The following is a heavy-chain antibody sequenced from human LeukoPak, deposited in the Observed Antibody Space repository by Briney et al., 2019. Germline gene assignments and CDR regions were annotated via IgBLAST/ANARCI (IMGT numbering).Heavy chain of an antibody. CDR3: ARHLMGSSWYGFDP. CDR1: GGSISSYY. D-gene: IGHD6-13*01. V-gene: IGHV4-59*08. Sequence: SETLSLACTVSGGSISSYYWDWIRQPPGKGLEWVGYVSYTGTTNYNPSLNSRVTISVDSSKNQFSLELTSVTAADTAVYYCARHLMGSSWYGFDPWGQGTLVTVSS. CDR2: VSYTGTT. J-gene: IGHJ5*02.